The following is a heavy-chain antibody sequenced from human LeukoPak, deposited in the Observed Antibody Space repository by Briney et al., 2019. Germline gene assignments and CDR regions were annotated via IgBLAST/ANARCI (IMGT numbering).Heavy chain of an antibody. J-gene: IGHJ4*02. CDR2: IHPNSGKT. CDR1: GYTFRSYE. CDR3: ARGHYGGNRYFDI. V-gene: IGHV1-8*01. D-gene: IGHD4-23*01. Sequence: ASVRVSCKASGYTFRSYEINWVRQAPGQGLEWVGWIHPNSGKTGYAQKFQGRVTMTRDTSTETAFMELSSLKFDDTAIFYCARGHYGGNRYFDIWGQGTLVTVSS.